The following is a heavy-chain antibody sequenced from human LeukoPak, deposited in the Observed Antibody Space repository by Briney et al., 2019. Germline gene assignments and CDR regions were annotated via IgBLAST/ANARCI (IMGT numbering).Heavy chain of an antibody. CDR3: ARGRDGYKFDY. CDR2: IYYTVST. Sequence: SETLSLTCTVSGGSISSYYWSWIRQPPGKGLDWIGYIYYTVSTNYNPSLKSRVTISLDTSKKEFSLKLRSVTAADTAVYYCARGRDGYKFDYWGQGTLVTVSS. J-gene: IGHJ4*02. D-gene: IGHD5-24*01. V-gene: IGHV4-59*01. CDR1: GGSISSYY.